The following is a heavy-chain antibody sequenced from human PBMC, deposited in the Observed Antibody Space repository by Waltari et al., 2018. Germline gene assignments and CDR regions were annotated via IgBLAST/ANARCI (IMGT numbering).Heavy chain of an antibody. J-gene: IGHJ6*02. D-gene: IGHD3-22*01. Sequence: QVQLVESGGGVVQPGRSLRLSCAASEFTFSSYAMHWVRQAPGKGLEWVAFISYNARNIYYVDSVKGRFTISRDNSKKTLFLQMNSLRAEDTAIYYCARDYCDRTNCHGMDVWGQGTAVTVSS. V-gene: IGHV3-30*04. CDR3: ARDYCDRTNCHGMDV. CDR1: EFTFSSYA. CDR2: ISYNARNI.